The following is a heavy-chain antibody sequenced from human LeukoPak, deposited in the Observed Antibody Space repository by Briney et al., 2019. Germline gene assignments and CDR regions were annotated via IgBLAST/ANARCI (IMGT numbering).Heavy chain of an antibody. V-gene: IGHV3-23*01. D-gene: IGHD1-1*01. Sequence: GSLRLSRAASGFTFSSYAMSWVRQAPGKGLEWVSAISGSGGSTYYADSVKGRFTISRDNSKNTLYLQMNSLRAEDTAVYYCAKTDPTGTTYYYYYYGMDVWGQGTTVTVSS. CDR2: ISGSGGST. CDR1: GFTFSSYA. CDR3: AKTDPTGTTYYYYYYGMDV. J-gene: IGHJ6*02.